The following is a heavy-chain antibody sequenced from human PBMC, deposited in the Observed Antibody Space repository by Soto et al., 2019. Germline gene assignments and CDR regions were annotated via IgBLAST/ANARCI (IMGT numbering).Heavy chain of an antibody. CDR2: ISYDGSNK. D-gene: IGHD6-13*01. V-gene: IGHV3-30-3*01. Sequence: GGSLRLSCASSVFTFSSYAMHCVRQAPGKGLEWVAVISYDGSNKYYADSVKGRFTISRDNSKNTLYLQMNSLRAEDTAVYYCARGTSREYSSGWFLYWGQGTLVTVSS. CDR1: VFTFSSYA. CDR3: ARGTSREYSSGWFLY. J-gene: IGHJ4*02.